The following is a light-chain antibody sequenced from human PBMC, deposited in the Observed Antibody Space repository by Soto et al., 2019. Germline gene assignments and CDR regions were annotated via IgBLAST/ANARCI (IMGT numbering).Light chain of an antibody. CDR3: QQYGSSRT. V-gene: IGKV3-20*01. Sequence: EIVLTQSPGTLSLSPGERATLSCRASQSVSSNYLAWYQQKPGQAPRLLIYGASSRATGIPDRFSGSGSGTDFTLTISRLEPEDFAVYWFQQYGSSRTFGQGTKVEIK. J-gene: IGKJ1*01. CDR2: GAS. CDR1: QSVSSNY.